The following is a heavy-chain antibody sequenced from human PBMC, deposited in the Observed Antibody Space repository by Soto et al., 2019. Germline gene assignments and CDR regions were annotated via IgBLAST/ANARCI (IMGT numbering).Heavy chain of an antibody. CDR3: ARGLWSAVDY. CDR1: GDSVSSHNIA. Sequence: PAQTLSLTCAVSGDSVSSHNIAWNWLRQSPWRGLEWLGRTYYRSKWYNEYAVSVRSRITINLDTSKNQFSLQLNSVTPEDTAVYHCARGLWSAVDYWCLGAHVTLSS. V-gene: IGHV6-1*01. D-gene: IGHD2-21*01. CDR2: TYYRSKWYN. J-gene: IGHJ4*02.